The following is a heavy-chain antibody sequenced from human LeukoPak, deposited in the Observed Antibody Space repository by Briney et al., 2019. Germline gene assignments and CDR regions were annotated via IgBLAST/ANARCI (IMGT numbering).Heavy chain of an antibody. V-gene: IGHV3-7*03. D-gene: IGHD3-22*01. J-gene: IGHJ6*02. CDR2: IKQDGSEK. CDR3: DLILYYDSSGYYYNYGMDV. Sequence: PGGSLRLSCAASGFTFSSYWMSWVRQAPGKGLEWVANIKQDGSEKYYVDSVKGRFTISRDNAKNSLYLQMNSLRAEDTAVYYCDLILYYDSSGYYYNYGMDVWGQGTTVTVSS. CDR1: GFTFSSYW.